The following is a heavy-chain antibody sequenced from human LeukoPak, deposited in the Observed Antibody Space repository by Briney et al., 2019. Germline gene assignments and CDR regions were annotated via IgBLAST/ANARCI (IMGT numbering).Heavy chain of an antibody. J-gene: IGHJ6*02. Sequence: ASVKVSCKASGYTFTSYGINWVRQATGQGLEWMGWMNPNSGNTGYAQKFQGRVTMTRNTSISTAYMELSSLRSEDTAVYYCARRITMVRGVIIVYYGMDVWGQGTTVTVSS. CDR3: ARRITMVRGVIIVYYGMDV. D-gene: IGHD3-10*01. CDR2: MNPNSGNT. CDR1: GYTFTSYG. V-gene: IGHV1-8*01.